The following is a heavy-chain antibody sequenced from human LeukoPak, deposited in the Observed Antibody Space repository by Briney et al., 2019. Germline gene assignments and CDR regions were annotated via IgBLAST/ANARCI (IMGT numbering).Heavy chain of an antibody. J-gene: IGHJ4*02. D-gene: IGHD3-22*01. V-gene: IGHV4-34*01. CDR1: GGSFSDYY. CDR2: INHSGDT. CDR3: ARGVYHDRSGYRYYYDS. Sequence: SETLSLTCAGFGGSFSDYYWGWIGQPPGKGLEWIGEINHSGDTHHKPSLTSRLTISVDTSKQQFSLKLTSVTAADTAVYYCARGVYHDRSGYRYYYDSWGQGSLVTLSS.